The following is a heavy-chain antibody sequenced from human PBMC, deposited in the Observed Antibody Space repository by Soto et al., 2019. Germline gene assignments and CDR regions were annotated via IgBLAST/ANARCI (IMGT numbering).Heavy chain of an antibody. D-gene: IGHD2-21*02. Sequence: LRLSCAASGFTFSSYAMHWVRQAPGKGLEWVAVISYDGSNKYYADSVKGRFTISRDNSKNTLYLQMNSLRAEDTAVYYCARVPSIHRYCGGDCYFDYWGQGTLVTVSS. CDR3: ARVPSIHRYCGGDCYFDY. CDR2: ISYDGSNK. J-gene: IGHJ4*02. V-gene: IGHV3-30-3*01. CDR1: GFTFSSYA.